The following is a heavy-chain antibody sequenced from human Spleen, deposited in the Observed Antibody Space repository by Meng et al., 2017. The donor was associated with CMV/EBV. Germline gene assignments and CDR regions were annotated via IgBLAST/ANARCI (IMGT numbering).Heavy chain of an antibody. CDR1: GFTFSSCA. CDR2: ISGSGGST. Sequence: GESLKISCAASGFTFSSCAMSWVRQAPGKGLEWVSVISGSGGSTYYADSVKGRFTISRDNSKNTLYLQMNSLRAEDTAVYYCARARGTTPGMNWFDPWGQGTLVTVSS. J-gene: IGHJ5*02. CDR3: ARARGTTPGMNWFDP. D-gene: IGHD1/OR15-1a*01. V-gene: IGHV3-23*01.